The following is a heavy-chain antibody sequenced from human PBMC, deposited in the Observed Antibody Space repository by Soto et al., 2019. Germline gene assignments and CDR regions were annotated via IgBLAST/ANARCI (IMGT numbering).Heavy chain of an antibody. CDR2: ISYDGSNK. J-gene: IGHJ4*02. V-gene: IGHV3-30*18. CDR1: GFTFSSYG. CDR3: AKAHGYYDILTGYIGY. Sequence: GGSLRLSCAASGFTFSSYGMHWVRQAPGKGLEWVAVISYDGSNKYYADSVKGRFTISRDNSKNTLYLQMNSLRAEDTAVYYCAKAHGYYDILTGYIGYWGQGTLVTVSS. D-gene: IGHD3-9*01.